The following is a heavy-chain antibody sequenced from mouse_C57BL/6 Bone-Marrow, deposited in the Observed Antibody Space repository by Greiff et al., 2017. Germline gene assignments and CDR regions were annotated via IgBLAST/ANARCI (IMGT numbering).Heavy chain of an antibody. J-gene: IGHJ1*03. Sequence: QVQLQQSGAELARPGASVKLSCKASGYTFTSYGISWVKQRTGQGLEWIGEIYPRRGNTYYNEKFKGKATLTVDKPSSTAYMQLSSLTSEDSAVYYCARQLRLRFYWYFDVWGTGTTVTVSS. V-gene: IGHV1-81*01. CDR1: GYTFTSYG. D-gene: IGHD3-2*02. CDR3: ARQLRLRFYWYFDV. CDR2: IYPRRGNT.